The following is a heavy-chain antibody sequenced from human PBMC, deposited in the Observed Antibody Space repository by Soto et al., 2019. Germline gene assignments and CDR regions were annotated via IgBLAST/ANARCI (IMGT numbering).Heavy chain of an antibody. J-gene: IGHJ4*02. Sequence: EVQLVESGGGLVQPGGSLRLSCAVSGFTFSDHLMDWVRQAPGKGLEWVGRIRTKANSYTTEYAASVKGRFTISRDDSKNSLFLQMNSLNTEDTAVYYCARRPGSYRTNDYWGQGTLVTVSS. V-gene: IGHV3-72*01. D-gene: IGHD1-26*01. CDR2: IRTKANSYTT. CDR3: ARRPGSYRTNDY. CDR1: GFTFSDHL.